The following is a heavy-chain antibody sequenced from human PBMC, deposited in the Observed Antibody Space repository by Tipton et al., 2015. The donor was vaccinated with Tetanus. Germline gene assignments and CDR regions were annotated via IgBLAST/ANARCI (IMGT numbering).Heavy chain of an antibody. Sequence: TLSLTCDVYGGSFSGNYWSWIRQPPGKGLEWIGEINHRGGTMYNPSLKSRVTISGDTSRNQFSLNLTSVTAADTAVYFCARRSYCTSTRCFDAFDLWGPGTRVTVSS. V-gene: IGHV4-34*01. CDR1: GGSFSGNY. CDR3: ARRSYCTSTRCFDAFDL. CDR2: INHRGGT. J-gene: IGHJ3*01. D-gene: IGHD2-8*01.